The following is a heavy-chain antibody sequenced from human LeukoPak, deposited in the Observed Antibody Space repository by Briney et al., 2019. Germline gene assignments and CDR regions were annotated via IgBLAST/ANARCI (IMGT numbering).Heavy chain of an antibody. V-gene: IGHV4-59*02. J-gene: IGHJ6*03. CDR3: ARIESGGTYFYYYMDV. CDR1: GDSGSSHY. CDR2: ISLTGTT. Sequence: SETLSLTCAVSGDSGSSHYWTWIRQPPGKGLEWIGYISLTGTTNYNPSLKSRVTISVDPFKSQFSLILTSVTAADMAVYYCARIESGGTYFYYYMDVWGKGTAVTVSS. D-gene: IGHD1-26*01.